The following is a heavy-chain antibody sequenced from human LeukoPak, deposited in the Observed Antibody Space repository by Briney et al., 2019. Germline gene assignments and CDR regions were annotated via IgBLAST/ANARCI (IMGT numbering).Heavy chain of an antibody. CDR2: INPTSGGT. CDR3: ARGYSGYDLPDY. V-gene: IGHV1-2*06. CDR1: VYTFTGYF. D-gene: IGHD5-12*01. J-gene: IGHJ4*02. Sequence: AASVKVSCKASVYTFTGYFMHWVRQAPGQGLEWMGRINPTSGGTNYAQRFQGRVTMTRDTSISTAYMELTRMTSDDTAVYYCARGYSGYDLPDYWGQGTLVTVSS.